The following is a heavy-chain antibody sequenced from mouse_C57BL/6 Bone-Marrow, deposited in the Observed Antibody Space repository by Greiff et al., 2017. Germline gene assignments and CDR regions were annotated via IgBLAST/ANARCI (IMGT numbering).Heavy chain of an antibody. CDR3: ARGGNYGGYYFDY. CDR2: FHPYNDDT. D-gene: IGHD2-1*01. V-gene: IGHV1-47*01. CDR1: GYTFTTYP. Sequence: VKLQQSGAELVKPGASVKMSCKASGYTFTTYPIEWMKQNHGKSLEWIGNFHPYNDDTKYNEKFKGKATLTVEKSSRTVYLELSRLTSDDSAVYYCARGGNYGGYYFDYWGQGTTLTVSS. J-gene: IGHJ2*01.